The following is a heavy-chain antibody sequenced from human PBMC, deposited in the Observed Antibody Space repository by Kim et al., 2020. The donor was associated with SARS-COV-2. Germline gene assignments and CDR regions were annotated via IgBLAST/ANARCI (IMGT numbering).Heavy chain of an antibody. CDR2: IYYSGST. V-gene: IGHV4-59*13. J-gene: IGHJ6*02. CDR3: ARDTPHLFSYYGMDV. CDR1: GGSISSYY. Sequence: SETLSLTCTVSGGSISSYYWSWIRQPPGKGLEWIGYIYYSGSTNYNPSLKSRVTISVDTSKNQFSLKLSSVSAADTAGYYCARDTPHLFSYYGMDVWGQGTTVTVSS.